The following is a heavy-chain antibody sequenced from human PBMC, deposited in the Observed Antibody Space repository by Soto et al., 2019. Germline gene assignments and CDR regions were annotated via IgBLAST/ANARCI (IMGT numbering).Heavy chain of an antibody. CDR2: ISAYNGNT. CDR3: ASQDPPSFH. Sequence: QVQLVQSGAEVKKPGASVKVSCKASGYTFTSYGISWVRQAPGQGLEWMGWISAYNGNTNYAQKLQGRVTMTTDTPTSTAYMALRRLRSADTALYYCASQDPPSFHWGQGTLVTVSS. V-gene: IGHV1-18*01. CDR1: GYTFTSYG. J-gene: IGHJ4*02. D-gene: IGHD2-2*01.